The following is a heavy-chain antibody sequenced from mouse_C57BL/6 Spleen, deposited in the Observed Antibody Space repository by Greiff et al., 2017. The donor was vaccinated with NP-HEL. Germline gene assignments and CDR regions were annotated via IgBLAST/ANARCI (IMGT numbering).Heavy chain of an antibody. D-gene: IGHD1-1*01. V-gene: IGHV1-22*01. CDR2: INPNNGGT. CDR1: GYTFTDYN. J-gene: IGHJ2*01. CDR3: SRQDYYGSSGY. Sequence: VQLQQSGPELVKPGASVKMSCKASGYTFTDYNMHWVKQSHGKSLEWIGYINPNNGGTSYNQKFKGKATLTVNKSSITAYMELRILTSEVSAVSSCSRQDYYGSSGYWGQGTTLTVSS.